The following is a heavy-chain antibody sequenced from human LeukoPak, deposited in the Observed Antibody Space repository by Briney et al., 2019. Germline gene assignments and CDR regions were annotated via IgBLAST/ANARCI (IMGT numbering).Heavy chain of an antibody. Sequence: GGSLRLSCAASGFTFSSSWMTWVRQAPGKGLEWVANIKTDESEKQYVDFVKGRFTISRDNAKNSLFLQMNSLRAEDTAIYYCARDPYDSGARYYGAFDIWGQGAMVTVSS. CDR1: GFTFSSSW. CDR2: IKTDESEK. J-gene: IGHJ3*02. D-gene: IGHD3-22*01. V-gene: IGHV3-7*01. CDR3: ARDPYDSGARYYGAFDI.